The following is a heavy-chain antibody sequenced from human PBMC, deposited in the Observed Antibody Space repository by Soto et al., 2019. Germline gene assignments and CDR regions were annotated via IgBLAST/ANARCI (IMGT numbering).Heavy chain of an antibody. V-gene: IGHV3-21*01. CDR3: AREEDYGDYATAEYFQH. Sequence: GGSLRLSCAASGFTFSSYSMNWVRQAPGKGLEWVSSISSSSSYIYYADSVKGRFTISRDNAKNSLYLQMNSLRAEDTAVYYCAREEDYGDYATAEYFQHWGQGTLVTVSS. J-gene: IGHJ1*01. D-gene: IGHD4-17*01. CDR2: ISSSSSYI. CDR1: GFTFSSYS.